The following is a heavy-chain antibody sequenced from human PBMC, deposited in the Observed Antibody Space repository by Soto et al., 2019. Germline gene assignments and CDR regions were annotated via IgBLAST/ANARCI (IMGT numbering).Heavy chain of an antibody. CDR2: LYYSGNT. Sequence: QLQLQESGPGLVKPSETLSLTCTVSGGSISSSTYYWGWIRQPPGKGLDWIGNLYYSGNTYYAPSLKSRVTISVDSSKNQFSLKLNSVTAADTAVYYCARGVTNSWYYFDYWGQGTLVTVSS. V-gene: IGHV4-39*01. D-gene: IGHD6-13*01. J-gene: IGHJ4*02. CDR1: GGSISSSTYY. CDR3: ARGVTNSWYYFDY.